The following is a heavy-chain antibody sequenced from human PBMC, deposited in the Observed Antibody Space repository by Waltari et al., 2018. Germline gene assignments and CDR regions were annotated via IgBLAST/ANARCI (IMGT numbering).Heavy chain of an antibody. CDR1: GFTFSSYT. J-gene: IGHJ4*02. D-gene: IGHD3-22*01. Sequence: EVQLVESGGGLVKPGGSLRLSCVASGFTFSSYTMNWVRQAPGKGLGWVSSIIRTGNSIYYADSVKGRFTGSRDNAKNSMYLQMNSLRAEDTAVYFCATDYYDSGAYYLYFDYWGQGIRVTVSS. V-gene: IGHV3-21*06. CDR3: ATDYYDSGAYYLYFDY. CDR2: IIRTGNSI.